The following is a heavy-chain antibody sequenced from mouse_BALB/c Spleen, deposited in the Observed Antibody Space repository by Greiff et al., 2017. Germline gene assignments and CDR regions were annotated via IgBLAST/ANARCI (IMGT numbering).Heavy chain of an antibody. CDR2: IYPYNGGT. D-gene: IGHD1-1*01. CDR3: ASPGSSYGAWFAY. Sequence: VQLKQSGPELVKPGASVKISCKASGYTFTDYNMHWVKQSHGKSLEWIGYIYPYNGGTGYNQKFKSKATLTVDNSSSTAYMELRSLTSEDSAVYSCASPGSSYGAWFAYGGKGTLVTVPA. CDR1: GYTFTDYN. V-gene: IGHV1S29*02. J-gene: IGHJ3*01.